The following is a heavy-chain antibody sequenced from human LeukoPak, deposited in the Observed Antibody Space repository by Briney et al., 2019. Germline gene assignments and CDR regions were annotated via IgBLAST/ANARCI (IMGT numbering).Heavy chain of an antibody. V-gene: IGHV3-48*03. J-gene: IGHJ6*02. CDR2: ISSSGSRI. CDR1: GFTFSSYE. Sequence: GGSLRLSCAASGFTFSSYEMNWVRQAPGKGLEWVSYISSSGSRIYYADSVKGRFTTSRDNAKNSLFLQMNSLRAEDTAVYYCASVDTAIFHFYGMDVWGQGTTVTVS. CDR3: ASVDTAIFHFYGMDV. D-gene: IGHD5-18*01.